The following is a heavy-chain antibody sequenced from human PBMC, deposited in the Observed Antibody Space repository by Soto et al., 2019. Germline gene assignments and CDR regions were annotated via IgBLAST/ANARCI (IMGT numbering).Heavy chain of an antibody. CDR1: GFTFRNYR. Sequence: PGGSLRLSCAASGFTFRNYRMNWVRQAPGKGLVWVSRIDSDGWGTTYADSVKGRFTISRDNAKNTVYLQMDSLRAEDTALYYCTRTNYGMDVWGQRTTVTVSS. V-gene: IGHV3-74*01. CDR3: TRTNYGMDV. J-gene: IGHJ6*02. CDR2: IDSDGWGT.